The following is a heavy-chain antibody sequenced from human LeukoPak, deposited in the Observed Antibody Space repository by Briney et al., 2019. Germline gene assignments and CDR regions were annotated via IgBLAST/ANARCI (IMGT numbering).Heavy chain of an antibody. Sequence: GESLKISCKGSGYSFTSYWIGWVRQMPGKGLEWMGIIYPGDSDTRYSPSFQGQVTISADKSISTAYLQWSSLKASDTAMYYCARLQETRFGELFSPPGGFDYWGQGTLVTVSS. V-gene: IGHV5-51*01. J-gene: IGHJ4*02. D-gene: IGHD3-16*01. CDR1: GYSFTSYW. CDR3: ARLQETRFGELFSPPGGFDY. CDR2: IYPGDSDT.